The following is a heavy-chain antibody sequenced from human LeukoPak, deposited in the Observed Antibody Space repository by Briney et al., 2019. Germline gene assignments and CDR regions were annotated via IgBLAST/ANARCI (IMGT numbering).Heavy chain of an antibody. CDR2: IIPIFGTA. CDR3: ARGVLGQLAHSDAFDI. V-gene: IGHV1-69*05. D-gene: IGHD6-6*01. J-gene: IGHJ3*02. CDR1: GGTFSSYA. Sequence: SVKVSCKASGGTFSSYAISWVRQAPGQGLEWMGGIIPIFGTANYAQKFHGRVTITTDESTSTAYMELSSLRSEDTAVYYCARGVLGQLAHSDAFDIWGQGTMVTVSS.